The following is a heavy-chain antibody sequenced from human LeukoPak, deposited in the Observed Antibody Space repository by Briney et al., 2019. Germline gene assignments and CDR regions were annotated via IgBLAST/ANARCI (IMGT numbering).Heavy chain of an antibody. Sequence: GGSLRLSCAASGFTFRSYAMSWVRQAPGKGLERVSGISGGGSTEYADSVKGRFTISRDNTKNTLILQMNSQRAEDTAVYYCAKDQEKWLLGVFDIWGRGTMVTASS. D-gene: IGHD6-19*01. V-gene: IGHV3-23*01. CDR3: AKDQEKWLLGVFDI. CDR1: GFTFRSYA. J-gene: IGHJ3*02. CDR2: ISGGGST.